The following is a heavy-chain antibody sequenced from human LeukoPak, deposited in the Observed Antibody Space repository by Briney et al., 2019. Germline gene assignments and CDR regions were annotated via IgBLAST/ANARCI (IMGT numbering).Heavy chain of an antibody. Sequence: ASVKVSCKASGYTFTSYYMHWERQAPGQGLEWMGIINPSGGSTSYAQKFQGRVTITRDTSASTAYMELSSLRSEDTAVYYCAAIRGGGKSAYWFDPWGQGTLVTVSS. V-gene: IGHV1-46*01. CDR1: GYTFTSYY. CDR3: AAIRGGGKSAYWFDP. CDR2: INPSGGST. J-gene: IGHJ5*02. D-gene: IGHD3-10*01.